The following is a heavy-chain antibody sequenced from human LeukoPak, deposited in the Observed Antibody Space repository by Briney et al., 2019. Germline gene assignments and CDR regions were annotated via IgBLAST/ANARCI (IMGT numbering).Heavy chain of an antibody. Sequence: SQTLSLTCTVYGVSISSGDYYWTWIRQPPGKGLEWIGYINYSGSTYYNPSLKSRVTISVDMSKKQFFLKLSSVTAADTAVYYCARGRYYGSGSYRWFDPWGQGTLVTVSS. CDR3: ARGRYYGSGSYRWFDP. CDR1: GVSISSGDYY. V-gene: IGHV4-30-4*08. CDR2: INYSGST. J-gene: IGHJ5*02. D-gene: IGHD3-10*01.